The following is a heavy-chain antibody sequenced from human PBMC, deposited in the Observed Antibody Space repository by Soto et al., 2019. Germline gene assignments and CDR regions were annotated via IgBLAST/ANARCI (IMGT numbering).Heavy chain of an antibody. CDR1: GFTVSSYY. J-gene: IGHJ4*02. V-gene: IGHV3-66*02. CDR2: SYSAGSA. CDR3: AKEGGLSGSYYISSSYYFDY. Sequence: GGSLRLSCAASGFTVSSYYMSWVRQAPGKGLEWVSVSYSAGSADFADSVKGRFTISRDNSKNTLYLQMNSLRAEDTSVYYCAKEGGLSGSYYISSSYYFDYWGQGTLVTVSS. D-gene: IGHD1-26*01.